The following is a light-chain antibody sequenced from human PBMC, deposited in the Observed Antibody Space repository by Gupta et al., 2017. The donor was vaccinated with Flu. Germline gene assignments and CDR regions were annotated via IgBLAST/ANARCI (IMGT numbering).Light chain of an antibody. J-gene: IGKJ2*01. V-gene: IGKV3-15*01. CDR3: EQHNDWLRT. Sequence: ETEMTQSPATLSASPGERATLPCRASQNIGSNLAWYQQKPGQAPRLLIYGASMRATTTPIRFSGSGSGTEFSLTISSLQSEDFGVYFCEQHNDWLRTFGQGTKLEIK. CDR2: GAS. CDR1: QNIGSN.